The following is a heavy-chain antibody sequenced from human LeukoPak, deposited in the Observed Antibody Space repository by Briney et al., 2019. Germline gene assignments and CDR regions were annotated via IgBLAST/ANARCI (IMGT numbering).Heavy chain of an antibody. V-gene: IGHV3-23*01. D-gene: IGHD3-9*01. CDR2: IGGRDGGT. CDR1: GFIFSNYA. CDR3: AKWGDYDILTGYYDSDY. Sequence: GASLRLSCAASGFIFSNYAMSWVRQAPGKGLERVSAIGGRDGGTYYADSVKGRFTVSRDDPKNTLYLQMNTLRVEDTAVYYCAKWGDYDILTGYYDSDYWGHGTLVIVSS. J-gene: IGHJ4*01.